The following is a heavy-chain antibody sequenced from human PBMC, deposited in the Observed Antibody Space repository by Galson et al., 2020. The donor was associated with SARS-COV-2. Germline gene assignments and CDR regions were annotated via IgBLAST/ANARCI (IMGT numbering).Heavy chain of an antibody. J-gene: IGHJ4*02. CDR2: IYPSDNT. CDR3: LREGSTVNPDY. Sequence: GGSLRLSCVASGFTVSSSYMSWVRQAPGKGLEWVSLIYPSDNTFYADSVKGRFTISRDNSRNILFLQMNSLKAEDTAVYYCLREGSTVNPDYWGQGTLVTVSS. V-gene: IGHV3-53*01. D-gene: IGHD2-8*02. CDR1: GFTVSSSY.